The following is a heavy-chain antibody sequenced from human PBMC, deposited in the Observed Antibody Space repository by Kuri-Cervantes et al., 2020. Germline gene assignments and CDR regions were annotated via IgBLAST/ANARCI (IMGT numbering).Heavy chain of an antibody. CDR1: GFTFDDYA. J-gene: IGHJ4*02. Sequence: GGSLRLSCAASGFTFDDYAMHWVRQAPGRGLEWVSSISSSSYYIYYADSVKGRFTISRDNSKNTLYLQMNSLRAEDTAVYYCAKEIGVVAATHFDYWGQGTLVTVSS. D-gene: IGHD2-15*01. CDR2: ISSSSYYI. CDR3: AKEIGVVAATHFDY. V-gene: IGHV3-21*01.